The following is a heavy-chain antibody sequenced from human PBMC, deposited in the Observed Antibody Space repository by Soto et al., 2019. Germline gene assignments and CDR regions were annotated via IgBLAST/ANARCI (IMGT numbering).Heavy chain of an antibody. D-gene: IGHD3-3*01. CDR1: GYNFTTYA. CDR3: ARGERLYHYYYGMDV. Sequence: ASVKVSCTASGYNFTTYAMVWVRQAPGQRPEWMGWINTGNGNTKYSPKFQGRVTITRDTSASTAYMELSSLKSEDTAVYYCARGERLYHYYYGMDVWGQGSTVTVSS. J-gene: IGHJ6*02. CDR2: INTGNGNT. V-gene: IGHV1-3*04.